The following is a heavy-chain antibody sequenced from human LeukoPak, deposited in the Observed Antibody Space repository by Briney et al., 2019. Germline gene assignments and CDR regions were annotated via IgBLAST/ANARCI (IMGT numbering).Heavy chain of an antibody. V-gene: IGHV3-33*08. CDR2: IWYDGSNK. J-gene: IGHJ6*03. D-gene: IGHD6-6*01. CDR3: ARERSSSFSDYMDV. Sequence: GGSLRLSCAASGFTFSSYWMSWVRQAPGKGLEWVAVIWYDGSNKYYADSVKGRFTISRDNSKNTLYLQMNSLRAEDTAVYYCARERSSSFSDYMDVWGKGTTVTVSS. CDR1: GFTFSSYW.